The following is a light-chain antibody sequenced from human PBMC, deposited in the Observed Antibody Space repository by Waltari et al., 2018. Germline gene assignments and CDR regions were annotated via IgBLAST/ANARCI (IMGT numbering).Light chain of an antibody. CDR1: DLGSKA. V-gene: IGLV3-21*02. Sequence: SYVLTQPPSVSVAPGQTAPFTCGGNDLGSKAVHGYQQRPGQAPVLVIHDDSDRPSGIPERFSGSKSGNTATLAVTRVEAGDEADYYCQVWDSSSDQHVVFGGGTKLTVL. CDR2: DDS. J-gene: IGLJ2*01. CDR3: QVWDSSSDQHVV.